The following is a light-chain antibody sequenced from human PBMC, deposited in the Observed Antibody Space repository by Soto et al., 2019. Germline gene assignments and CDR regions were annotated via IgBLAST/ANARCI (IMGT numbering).Light chain of an antibody. CDR3: CSYAGSRTFV. CDR1: SRDVGGYNL. Sequence: QSALTQPASVSGSPGQSITISCTGTSRDVGGYNLVSWYQQHPGKAPKLMIYEDSARPSGISNRFSDSKSGDTASLTISRLQAEDEAHYYCCSYAGSRTFVFGGGTKLTVL. V-gene: IGLV2-23*02. J-gene: IGLJ3*02. CDR2: EDS.